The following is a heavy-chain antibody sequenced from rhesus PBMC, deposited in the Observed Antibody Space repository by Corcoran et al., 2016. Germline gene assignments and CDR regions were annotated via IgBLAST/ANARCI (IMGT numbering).Heavy chain of an antibody. CDR1: GYSISSGYD. CDR3: ARDAGYSNYGFDY. D-gene: IGHD4-23*01. CDR2: IYGSSGST. J-gene: IGHJ4*01. V-gene: IGHV4-76*01. Sequence: QVQLQESGPGVVKPSETLSLTCAVSGYSISSGYDWSWIRQPPGKGLEWIGDIYGSSGSTNYNPSLKNRVTISKDTSKNQFSLKLSSVTAADTAVYYCARDAGYSNYGFDYWGQGVLVTVSS.